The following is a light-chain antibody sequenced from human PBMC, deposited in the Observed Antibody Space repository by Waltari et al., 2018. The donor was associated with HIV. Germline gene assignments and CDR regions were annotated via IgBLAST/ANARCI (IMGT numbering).Light chain of an antibody. CDR3: CSYAGGPFV. CDR2: DVN. Sequence: QSALTQPASVSGSLGQSVNMSCSGSDSDVGKYDFVSWYQHNPGQAPHLIIYDVNTRPSGVSLRFSCSKSGNTASLTISGLQAEDEADYYCCSYAGGPFVFGSGT. CDR1: DSDVGKYDF. J-gene: IGLJ1*01. V-gene: IGLV2-23*02.